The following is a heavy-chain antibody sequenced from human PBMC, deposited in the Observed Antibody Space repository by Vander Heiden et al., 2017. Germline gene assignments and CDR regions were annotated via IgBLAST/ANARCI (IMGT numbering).Heavy chain of an antibody. CDR1: GGSFSGYY. CDR2: INHSGST. J-gene: IGHJ4*02. V-gene: IGHV4-34*01. Sequence: VQLQQWGAGLLKPSETLSLTCAVYGGSFSGYYWSWIRQAPGKGLEWIGEINHSGSTNYNPSLKSRVTISVDTSKNQFSRKLSSVTAADTAVYYCARGDSETIDYWGQGTLVTVSS. D-gene: IGHD1-7*01. CDR3: ARGDSETIDY.